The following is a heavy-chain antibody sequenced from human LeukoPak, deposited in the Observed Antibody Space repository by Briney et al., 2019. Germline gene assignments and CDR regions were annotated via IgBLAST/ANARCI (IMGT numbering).Heavy chain of an antibody. CDR3: ARLHYDFWGGSTPSYYFDY. CDR2: INPNSGGT. J-gene: IGHJ4*02. D-gene: IGHD3-3*01. Sequence: ASVKVSCKASGYTFTGYYMHWVRQAPGQGLEWMGWINPNSGGTNYAQKFQGRVTMTRDTSISTAYMELSRLRSDDTAVYYCARLHYDFWGGSTPSYYFDYWGQGTLVTVSS. CDR1: GYTFTGYY. V-gene: IGHV1-2*02.